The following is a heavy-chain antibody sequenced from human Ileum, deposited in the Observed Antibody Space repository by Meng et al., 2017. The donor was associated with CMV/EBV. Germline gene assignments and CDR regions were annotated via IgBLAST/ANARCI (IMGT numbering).Heavy chain of an antibody. D-gene: IGHD6-19*01. J-gene: IGHJ5*02. V-gene: IGHV4-39*07. CDR2: IYYSGST. CDR3: AGDWGPYSSRGYFDP. Sequence: GPCRVTSSETLSLTCTVCVDDNSMGFFCLAWSRQPTEKGVGWMGSIYYSGSTYDNPTLRSRVTISVDTYKNQFSLKLTSVTAADTAIYYCAGDWGPYSSRGYFDPWGQGTLVTVSS. CDR1: VDDNSMGFFC.